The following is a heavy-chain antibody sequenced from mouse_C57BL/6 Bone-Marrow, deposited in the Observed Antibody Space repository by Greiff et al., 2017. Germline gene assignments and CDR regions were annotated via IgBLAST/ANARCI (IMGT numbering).Heavy chain of an antibody. Sequence: QVQLQQPGAELVMPGASVKLSCKASGYTFTSYWMHWVKQRPGQGLEWIGEIDPSDSYTNYNQKFKGKSTLTVDKSSSTAYMQLRSLTSDDSAVYYCARDYYSNNYYAMDYWGQGTSVTVSS. CDR3: ARDYYSNNYYAMDY. V-gene: IGHV1-69*01. D-gene: IGHD2-5*01. CDR1: GYTFTSYW. J-gene: IGHJ4*01. CDR2: IDPSDSYT.